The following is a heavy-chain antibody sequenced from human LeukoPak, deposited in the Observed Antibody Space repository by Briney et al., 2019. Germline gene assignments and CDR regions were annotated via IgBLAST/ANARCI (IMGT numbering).Heavy chain of an antibody. CDR1: GGTFSGYA. Sequence: SVKVSCKASGGTFSGYAISWVRQAPGQGLEWMGRIIPIFGIANYAQKFQGRVTITADKSTSTAYMELSSLRSEDTAVYYCASPTDKNGVRDSSGWDLDYWGQGTLVTVSS. CDR2: IIPIFGIA. CDR3: ASPTDKNGVRDSSGWDLDY. J-gene: IGHJ4*02. V-gene: IGHV1-69*04. D-gene: IGHD6-19*01.